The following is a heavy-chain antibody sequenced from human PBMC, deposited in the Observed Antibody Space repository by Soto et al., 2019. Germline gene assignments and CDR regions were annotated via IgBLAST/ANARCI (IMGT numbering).Heavy chain of an antibody. J-gene: IGHJ4*02. Sequence: TLSLTCSVSGGSISSDDYYWSWIRQPPGEGLEWIGYIYYNGRTSSTPSLESRVTISIDMSKNQFSLTLSSVSAADTAVYYCARDRSSSPDYFDFWGPGTLVTVSS. CDR2: IYYNGRT. CDR1: GGSISSDDYY. D-gene: IGHD2-15*01. V-gene: IGHV4-30-4*01. CDR3: ARDRSSSPDYFDF.